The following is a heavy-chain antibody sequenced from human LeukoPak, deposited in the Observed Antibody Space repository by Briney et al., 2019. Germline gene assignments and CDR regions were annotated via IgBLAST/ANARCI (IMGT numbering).Heavy chain of an antibody. D-gene: IGHD2-15*01. J-gene: IGHJ4*02. V-gene: IGHV3-23*01. CDR2: ISGSGGST. Sequence: GGSLRLSCAASGFTFSSYAMSWVHQAPGKGLEWVSAISGSGGSTYYADSVKGRFTISRDNSKNTLYLQMNSLRAEDTAVYYCAKDWRIVVVVAATQPVDYWGQGTLVTVSS. CDR3: AKDWRIVVVVAATQPVDY. CDR1: GFTFSSYA.